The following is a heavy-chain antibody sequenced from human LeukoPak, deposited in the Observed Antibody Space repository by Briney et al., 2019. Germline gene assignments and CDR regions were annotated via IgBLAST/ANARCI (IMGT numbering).Heavy chain of an antibody. Sequence: ASVKVSCKASGYTFTSYGISWVRQAPGQGLEWMGWISAYNGNTNYAQKLQGRVTMTRDTSISTAYMELSSLRSEDTAVYYCARRPGVDIVGWFDPWGQGTLVTVSS. J-gene: IGHJ5*02. CDR3: ARRPGVDIVGWFDP. D-gene: IGHD5-12*01. CDR2: ISAYNGNT. V-gene: IGHV1-18*01. CDR1: GYTFTSYG.